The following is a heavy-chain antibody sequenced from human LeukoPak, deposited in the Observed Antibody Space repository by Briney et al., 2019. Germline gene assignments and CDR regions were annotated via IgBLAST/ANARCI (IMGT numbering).Heavy chain of an antibody. D-gene: IGHD2-15*01. Sequence: GGSLRLSCAASGFTFSSYGMHWVRQAPGKGLEWVSFIRYDGSNEYYADSVRGRFTISRDNSKNTLYLQMNSLRAEDTAVYYCAKSGLNRFDYWGQGTLVTVSS. CDR2: IRYDGSNE. J-gene: IGHJ4*02. CDR3: AKSGLNRFDY. CDR1: GFTFSSYG. V-gene: IGHV3-30*02.